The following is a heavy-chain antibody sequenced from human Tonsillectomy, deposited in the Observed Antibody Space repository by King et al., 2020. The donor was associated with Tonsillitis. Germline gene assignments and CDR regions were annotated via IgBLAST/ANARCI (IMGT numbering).Heavy chain of an antibody. CDR3: ARTGEWDYYDSSGSSYYYYGMDV. CDR2: MNPNSGNT. D-gene: IGHD3-22*01. V-gene: IGHV1-8*01. J-gene: IGHJ6*02. CDR1: GYTFTTYD. Sequence: QLVQSGAEVKKPGASVMVSCKASGYTFTTYDINWVRQTTGQGLEWMGWMNPNSGNTGYAQKFQGRVTMTRDTSISTAYMELSSLRSEDTAVYYCARTGEWDYYDSSGSSYYYYGMDVWGQGTTVTVSS.